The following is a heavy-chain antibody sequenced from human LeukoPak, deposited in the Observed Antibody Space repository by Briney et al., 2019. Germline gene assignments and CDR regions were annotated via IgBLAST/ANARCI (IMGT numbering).Heavy chain of an antibody. CDR2: IYYSGST. CDR3: ASLAVAGLSEGY. D-gene: IGHD6-19*01. V-gene: IGHV4-39*01. Sequence: SETLSLTCTVSGVSISSDSYYWAWIRQPPGKGLEWIASIYYSGSTYYNPSLKSRVTISVDTSRNQFSLKLSSVTAADTAVYYCASLAVAGLSEGYWGQGTLSSSPQ. J-gene: IGHJ4*02. CDR1: GVSISSDSYY.